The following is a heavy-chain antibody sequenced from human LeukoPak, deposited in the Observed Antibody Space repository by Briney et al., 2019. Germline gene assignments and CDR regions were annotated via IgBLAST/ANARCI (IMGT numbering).Heavy chain of an antibody. CDR2: ISWNSGSI. D-gene: IGHD3-10*01. V-gene: IGHV3-9*01. Sequence: QPGRSLRLSCAASGFTFDDYAMHWVRQAPGKGLEWVAGISWNSGSIGYADSVKGRFTISRANAKNSLYLQMNSLRAEDTAVYYCARETITMVRGVPYFDYWGQGTLVTVSS. J-gene: IGHJ4*02. CDR3: ARETITMVRGVPYFDY. CDR1: GFTFDDYA.